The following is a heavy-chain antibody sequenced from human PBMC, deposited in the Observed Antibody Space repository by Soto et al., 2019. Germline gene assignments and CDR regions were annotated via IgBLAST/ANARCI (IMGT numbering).Heavy chain of an antibody. J-gene: IGHJ4*02. CDR1: GFTFSSYA. Sequence: QVQLVESGGGVVQPGRSLRLSCAASGFTFSSYAMHWVRQAPGKGLEWVAVISYDGTNEFYADSVKGRFTISGDNSKNTLYLQMNSLRAEDTAVYYCARGYTAAPRTSHFDYWGQGTLVTVSS. CDR3: ARGYTAAPRTSHFDY. D-gene: IGHD6-13*01. V-gene: IGHV3-30-3*01. CDR2: ISYDGTNE.